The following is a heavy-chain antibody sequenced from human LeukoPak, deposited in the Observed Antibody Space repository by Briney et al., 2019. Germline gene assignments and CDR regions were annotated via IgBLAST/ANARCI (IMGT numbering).Heavy chain of an antibody. Sequence: SETLSLTCAVFGGSFSSYYWTWIRQPPGKGLEWIGEINHSGSTTYNPSLKSRVTISVDTSKNQCSLKLSSVTAADTAVYYCAGYYYGSENYHNHPNFDYWGQGTLVTVSS. V-gene: IGHV4-34*01. CDR2: INHSGST. CDR1: GGSFSSYY. CDR3: AGYYYGSENYHNHPNFDY. D-gene: IGHD3-10*01. J-gene: IGHJ4*02.